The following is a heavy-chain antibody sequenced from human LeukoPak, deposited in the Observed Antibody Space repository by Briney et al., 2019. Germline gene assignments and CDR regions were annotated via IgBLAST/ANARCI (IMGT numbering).Heavy chain of an antibody. CDR1: GGSFSGYY. Sequence: PSETLSLTCAVYGGSFSGYYWSWIRQPAGKGLEWIGRIYTSGSTNYNPSLKSRVTMSVDTSKNQFSLKLSSVTAADTAVYYCAAGGVATITDYYYYGMDVWGQGTTVTVSS. V-gene: IGHV4-59*10. J-gene: IGHJ6*02. CDR3: AAGGVATITDYYYYGMDV. CDR2: IYTSGST. D-gene: IGHD5-12*01.